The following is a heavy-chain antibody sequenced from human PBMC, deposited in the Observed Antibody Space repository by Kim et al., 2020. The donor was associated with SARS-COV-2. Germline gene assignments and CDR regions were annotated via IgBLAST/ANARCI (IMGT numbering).Heavy chain of an antibody. CDR2: IGTAGDP. J-gene: IGHJ4*02. V-gene: IGHV3-13*05. CDR3: ARANYDRGFSYFDY. Sequence: GVSLRLSCAASGFTFSSYDMHWVRQATGKGLEWVSAIGTAGDPYYPGSVKGRFTISRENAKNSLYLQMNSLRAGDTAVYYCARANYDRGFSYFDYWGQGTLVTVSS. CDR1: GFTFSSYD. D-gene: IGHD3-22*01.